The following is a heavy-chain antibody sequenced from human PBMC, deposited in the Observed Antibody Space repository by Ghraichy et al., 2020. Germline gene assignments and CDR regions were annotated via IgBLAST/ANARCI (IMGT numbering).Heavy chain of an antibody. CDR3: ARAAGYYYYYYGMDV. J-gene: IGHJ6*02. CDR2: INHSGST. V-gene: IGHV4-34*01. Sequence: ESLNISCAVYGGSFSGYYWSWIRQPPGKGLEWIGEINHSGSTNYNPSLKSRVTISVDTSKNQFSLKLSSVTAADTAVYYCARAAGYYYYYYGMDVWGQGTTVTVSS. CDR1: GGSFSGYY. D-gene: IGHD1-14*01.